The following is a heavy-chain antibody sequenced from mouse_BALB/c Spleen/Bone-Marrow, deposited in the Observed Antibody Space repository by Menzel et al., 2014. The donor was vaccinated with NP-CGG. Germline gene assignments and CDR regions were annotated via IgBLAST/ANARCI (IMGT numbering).Heavy chain of an antibody. CDR1: GYSFTGYF. D-gene: IGHD1-1*01. V-gene: IGHV1-20*02. CDR3: AREGGYYYGSSPYFDV. Sequence: VHLQQPGPELVKPGASVKISCKASGYSFTGYFMNWVMQSHGKSLEWIGRINPYNGDTFYNQKFKGKATLTVDKSSSTAHMELRSLASEDSAVYYCAREGGYYYGSSPYFDVWGAGTTVTVSS. CDR2: INPYNGDT. J-gene: IGHJ1*01.